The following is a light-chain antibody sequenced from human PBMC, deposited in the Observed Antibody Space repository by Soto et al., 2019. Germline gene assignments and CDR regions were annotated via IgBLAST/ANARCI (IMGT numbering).Light chain of an antibody. V-gene: IGKV1D-16*01. J-gene: IGKJ1*01. CDR1: QGIKNW. CDR2: TGS. CDR3: QHYNSYSEA. Sequence: DIQMPQSTSYVSATVGDRVTITCGASQGIKNWLAWYQQKPGKAPNLLIYTGSSLQSGVPSRFSGSGSGTEFTLTISSLQPDDFASYYCQHYNSYSEAFGQGTKVDVK.